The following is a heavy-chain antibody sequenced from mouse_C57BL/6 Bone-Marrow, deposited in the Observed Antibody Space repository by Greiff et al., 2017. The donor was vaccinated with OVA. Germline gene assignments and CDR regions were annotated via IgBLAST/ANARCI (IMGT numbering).Heavy chain of an antibody. CDR2: IDPVDGET. CDR1: GFNIKDYY. V-gene: IGHV14-2*01. D-gene: IGHD2-3*01. Sequence: VQLKQPGAELVKPGASVKLSCTASGFNIKDYYMHWVKQRTEQGLEWIVRIDPVDGETKYAPKFQGQATITADTTSNTAYLQLRSLTSEDTAVYYCARDGYYVDYWGQGTTLTVSS. CDR3: ARDGYYVDY. J-gene: IGHJ2*01.